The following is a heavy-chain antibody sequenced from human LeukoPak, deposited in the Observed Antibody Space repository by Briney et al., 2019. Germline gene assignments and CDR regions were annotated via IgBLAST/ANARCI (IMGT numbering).Heavy chain of an antibody. J-gene: IGHJ5*02. CDR3: AGDGRGYSGYDGEVFWFDP. Sequence: SVKVSCKASGGTFSSYAISWVRQAPGQGLEWMGRIIPILGIANYAQKFQGRVTITADKSTSTAYMELSSLRSEDTAVYYCAGDGRGYSGYDGEVFWFDPWGQGTLVTVSS. CDR1: GGTFSSYA. V-gene: IGHV1-69*04. CDR2: IIPILGIA. D-gene: IGHD5-12*01.